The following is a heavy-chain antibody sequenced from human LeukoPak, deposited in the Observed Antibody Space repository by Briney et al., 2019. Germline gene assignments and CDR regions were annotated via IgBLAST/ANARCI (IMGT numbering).Heavy chain of an antibody. Sequence: GGSLRLSCAASGFTFSGYGMHWVRQAPGKGLEWVAVMSYDGSNKYYADSVKGRFTISRDNSKNTLYLQMNSLRAEDTAVYYCAKDRLGGSYYLGAFDIWGQGTMVTVSS. D-gene: IGHD1-26*01. CDR3: AKDRLGGSYYLGAFDI. V-gene: IGHV3-30*18. CDR1: GFTFSGYG. J-gene: IGHJ3*02. CDR2: MSYDGSNK.